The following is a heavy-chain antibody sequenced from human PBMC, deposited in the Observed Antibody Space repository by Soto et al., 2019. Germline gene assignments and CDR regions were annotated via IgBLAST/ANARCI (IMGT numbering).Heavy chain of an antibody. J-gene: IGHJ4*02. Sequence: PSETLSLTCTVSGGSITSGDYHWSWIRQPPGKGLEWIGCIYYSGSTYYNPSLKSRVTISVDTSKNHFSLKLSSVTAADTAVYYCARQLRFAPAYYFDYWGQGTLVTVYS. CDR2: IYYSGST. V-gene: IGHV4-30-4*01. CDR1: GGSITSGDYH. CDR3: ARQLRFAPAYYFDY.